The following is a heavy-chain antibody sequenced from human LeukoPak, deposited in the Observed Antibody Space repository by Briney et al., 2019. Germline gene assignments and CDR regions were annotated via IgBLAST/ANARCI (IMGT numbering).Heavy chain of an antibody. CDR2: IYYSGST. V-gene: IGHV4-34*01. D-gene: IGHD1-26*01. J-gene: IGHJ4*02. Sequence: TASETLSLTCAVYGGSFSGYYWSWIRQPPGKGLEWIGNIYYSGSTYYNASLQSRVTISIDTSKNQFSLRLNSVTAADTAMYYCAKSGGYGLIDYWGQGTLVTVSS. CDR3: AKSGGYGLIDY. CDR1: GGSFSGYY.